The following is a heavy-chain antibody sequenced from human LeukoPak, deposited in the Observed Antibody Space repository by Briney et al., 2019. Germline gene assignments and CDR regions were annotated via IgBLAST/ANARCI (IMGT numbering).Heavy chain of an antibody. CDR2: IQYSGST. J-gene: IGHJ4*02. Sequence: SETLSLTCTVSGGSISDYFWSWIRQSPGKGLEWIGYIQYSGSTNYNPSLKSRVSISVDTSKNQFSLKLSSVTAADTAVYYCARGGYYDEFDYWGQGTLVTVSS. CDR3: ARGGYYDEFDY. V-gene: IGHV4-59*01. D-gene: IGHD3-22*01. CDR1: GGSISDYF.